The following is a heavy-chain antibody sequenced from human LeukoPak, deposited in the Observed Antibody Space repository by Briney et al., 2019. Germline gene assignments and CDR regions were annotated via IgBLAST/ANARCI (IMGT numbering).Heavy chain of an antibody. V-gene: IGHV1-2*02. CDR3: ARGPARGSYDINAFDI. CDR1: RYTFTGYY. J-gene: IGHJ3*02. D-gene: IGHD1-26*01. Sequence: ASVKVSCXASRYTFTGYYMHWVRQAPGQGLEWMGWINPNSGGTNYAQKFQGRVTMTRDTSISTAYMELSRLRSDDTAVYYCARGPARGSYDINAFDIWGQGTMVTVSS. CDR2: INPNSGGT.